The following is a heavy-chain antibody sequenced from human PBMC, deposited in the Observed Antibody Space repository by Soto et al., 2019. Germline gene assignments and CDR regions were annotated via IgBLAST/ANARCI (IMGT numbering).Heavy chain of an antibody. D-gene: IGHD2-15*01. Sequence: QVQLLQSGAEVKEPGASVKVSCKASGYSFATYSISWVRQAPGPGLEWMGWITPYNGDTNYAQKLQGRVTMTTDTSTSTAYMEVRSLRSDDTAVYYCARLAPCSGGTCYSRPLDYWGQGALVTVSS. CDR2: ITPYNGDT. CDR1: GYSFATYS. J-gene: IGHJ4*02. V-gene: IGHV1-18*01. CDR3: ARLAPCSGGTCYSRPLDY.